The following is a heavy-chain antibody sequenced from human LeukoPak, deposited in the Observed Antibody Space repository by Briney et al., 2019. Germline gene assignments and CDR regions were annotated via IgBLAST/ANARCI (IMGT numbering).Heavy chain of an antibody. CDR2: ISAYNGNT. CDR1: GYTFTNYG. CDR3: ARTIVVVPAAILDAFDI. D-gene: IGHD2-2*01. Sequence: ASVKVSCKASGYTFTNYGISWVRQAPGHGLEWMGWISAYNGNTNYAQKLQGRVTMTTDTSTSTAYMELSSLRSEDTAVYYCARTIVVVPAAILDAFDIWGQGTMVTVSS. V-gene: IGHV1-18*01. J-gene: IGHJ3*02.